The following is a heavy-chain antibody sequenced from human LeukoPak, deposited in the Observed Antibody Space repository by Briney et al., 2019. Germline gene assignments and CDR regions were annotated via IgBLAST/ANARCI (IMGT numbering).Heavy chain of an antibody. J-gene: IGHJ4*02. Sequence: GGSLRLSCAASGFTVSSKYMSWVRQAPGKGLEWVSVIYSGGSTYYADSVKGRFTISRHNSKNTLYLQMNSLRAEDTAVYYCASRVYYYDSSGYYYLADYWGQGTLVTVSS. V-gene: IGHV3-53*04. CDR1: GFTVSSKY. CDR2: IYSGGST. CDR3: ASRVYYYDSSGYYYLADY. D-gene: IGHD3-22*01.